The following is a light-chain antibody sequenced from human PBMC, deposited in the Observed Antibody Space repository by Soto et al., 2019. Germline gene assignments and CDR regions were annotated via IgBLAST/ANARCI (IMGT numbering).Light chain of an antibody. Sequence: EIVMTQSPATLSVSPGERATLSCRASQSVSSNLAWYQQKPGQAPRLLLYGASTRATGIPARFSGSVSGTESTLTISSLPSEDFAVYYCQQYNNWPPSWTFGPGTKVDIK. CDR3: QQYNNWPPSWT. J-gene: IGKJ1*01. CDR2: GAS. V-gene: IGKV3-15*01. CDR1: QSVSSN.